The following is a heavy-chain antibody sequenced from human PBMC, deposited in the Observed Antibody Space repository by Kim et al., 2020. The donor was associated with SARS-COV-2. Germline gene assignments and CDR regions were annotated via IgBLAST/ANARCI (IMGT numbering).Heavy chain of an antibody. Sequence: ADSVKGRITSTRDNSKNTLYLQMNSLRAEDTAVYYCAKDQFGLSGSYPYYWGQGTLVTVSS. D-gene: IGHD1-26*01. J-gene: IGHJ4*02. V-gene: IGHV3-30*02. CDR3: AKDQFGLSGSYPYY.